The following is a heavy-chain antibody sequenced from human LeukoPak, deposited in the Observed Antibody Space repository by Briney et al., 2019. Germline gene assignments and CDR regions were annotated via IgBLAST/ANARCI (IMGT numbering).Heavy chain of an antibody. J-gene: IGHJ4*02. CDR3: ASKRLKGYSGGWYFS. CDR1: GYTFTSYY. D-gene: IGHD6-19*01. CDR2: INPSGGST. V-gene: IGHV1-46*01. Sequence: GASVKVSCKASGYTFTSYYMHWVRQAPGQGLEWMGIINPSGGSTSYAQKFQGRVTMTRDTSTSTVYMGLSSLRCEDTAAYYGASKRLKGYSGGWYFSGGKEPLVPVS.